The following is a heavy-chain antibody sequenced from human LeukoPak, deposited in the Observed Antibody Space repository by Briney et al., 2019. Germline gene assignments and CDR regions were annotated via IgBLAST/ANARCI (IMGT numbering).Heavy chain of an antibody. Sequence: SETLSLTCTVSGGSISSSSYYWGWIRQPPGKGLEWIGSIYYSGSTYYNPSLKSRVTISVDTSKNQFSLKLSSVTAADTAVYYCARDIMSPFLAAGTNWFDPWGQGTLVTVSS. CDR1: GGSISSSSYY. J-gene: IGHJ5*02. V-gene: IGHV4-39*07. CDR3: ARDIMSPFLAAGTNWFDP. CDR2: IYYSGST. D-gene: IGHD6-13*01.